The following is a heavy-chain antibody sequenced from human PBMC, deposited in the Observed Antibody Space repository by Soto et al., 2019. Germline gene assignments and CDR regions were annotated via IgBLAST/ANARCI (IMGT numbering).Heavy chain of an antibody. V-gene: IGHV4-4*07. J-gene: IGHJ5*02. Sequence: LSLTCSVSGGTISGYYWTWIRQPAGKGLEWIGRIYSSGNTKYNPSLQSRVTMSLDTSNKQFSLRLTSVTAADTAVYYCARGQRFSDWFDPWGQGTLVTVSS. CDR3: ARGQRFSDWFDP. CDR2: IYSSGNT. CDR1: GGTISGYY. D-gene: IGHD3-3*01.